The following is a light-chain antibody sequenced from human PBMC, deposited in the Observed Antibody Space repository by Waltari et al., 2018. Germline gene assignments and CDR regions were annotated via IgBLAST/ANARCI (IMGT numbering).Light chain of an antibody. CDR2: RNK. CDR3: AAWDDSLSGVV. CDR1: RSNIGSNY. Sequence: QSVLTQPPSASGTPGQRVTISCSGSRSNIGSNYVYWYQPLPGTAPKPLIYRNKQRPSGVPDRFSGSKSGTSASLAISGLRSEDEADYYCAAWDDSLSGVVFGGGTKLTVL. V-gene: IGLV1-47*01. J-gene: IGLJ2*01.